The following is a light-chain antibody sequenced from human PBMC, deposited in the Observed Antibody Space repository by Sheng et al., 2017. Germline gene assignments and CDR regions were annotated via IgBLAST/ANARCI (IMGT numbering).Light chain of an antibody. CDR3: AAWDDSLSGFYV. CDR1: SSNIERNT. CDR2: SSS. Sequence: QSVLTQPPSASGTPGQRVTISCSGSSSNIERNTVNWYQQFPGTAPKLLIYSSSQRPSGVPDRFSGSKSGTSASLAISGLQSEDEADYYCAAWDDSLSGFYVFGTGTKVTVL. V-gene: IGLV1-44*01. J-gene: IGLJ1*01.